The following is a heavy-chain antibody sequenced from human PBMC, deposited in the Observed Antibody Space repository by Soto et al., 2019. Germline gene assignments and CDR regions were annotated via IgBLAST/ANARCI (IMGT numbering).Heavy chain of an antibody. Sequence: GGSLRLSCAASGFTFSSYGMHWVRQASGKGLEWVAVISYDGSNKYYADSVEGRFTISRDNSKNTLYLQMNSLRAEDTAVYYCAKDAPRGYYDSSGYSPVDIWGQGTMVTVSS. CDR1: GFTFSSYG. CDR3: AKDAPRGYYDSSGYSPVDI. D-gene: IGHD3-22*01. V-gene: IGHV3-30*18. CDR2: ISYDGSNK. J-gene: IGHJ3*02.